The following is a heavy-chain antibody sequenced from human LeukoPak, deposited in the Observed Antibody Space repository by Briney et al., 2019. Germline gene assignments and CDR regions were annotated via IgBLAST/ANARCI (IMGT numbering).Heavy chain of an antibody. CDR2: IYSGGGT. D-gene: IGHD4-17*01. V-gene: IGHV3-53*01. J-gene: IGHJ4*02. CDR1: GLIVSSSY. Sequence: PGGSLRLSCAASGLIVSSSYMSWVRQAPGKGLEWVSVIYSGGGTYHADSVKGRFTISRDYSKNMLYLQMNSLRAEDTAVYYCTRFRYTVYYFDYWGQGALVTVSS. CDR3: TRFRYTVYYFDY.